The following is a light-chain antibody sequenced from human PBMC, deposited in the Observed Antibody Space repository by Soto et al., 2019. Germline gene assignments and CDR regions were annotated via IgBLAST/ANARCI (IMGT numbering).Light chain of an antibody. Sequence: QSVLTQPASVSGSPGQSSTISCTGTSSDVGGFNYVSWYQQHPGKAPKLMIYDVTNRPSGVSYRFSGSKSGNPASLTISGFQAEDEADYYCNSYTSSSTYVFGTGTKVTVL. V-gene: IGLV2-14*03. CDR2: DVT. CDR1: SSDVGGFNY. J-gene: IGLJ1*01. CDR3: NSYTSSSTYV.